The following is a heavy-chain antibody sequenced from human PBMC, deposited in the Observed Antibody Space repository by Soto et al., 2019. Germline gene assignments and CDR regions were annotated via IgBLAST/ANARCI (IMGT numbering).Heavy chain of an antibody. V-gene: IGHV1-69*06. CDR3: ARETVNNWNSWAAYYYYGMDV. CDR2: IIPIFGTA. D-gene: IGHD1-7*01. Sequence: QVQLVQSGAEVKKPGSSVKVSCKASGGTFSSYAISWVRQAPGQGLEWMGGIIPIFGTANYAQKFQGRVTITADKSTSTAYMELSSLRSEDTAVYYCARETVNNWNSWAAYYYYGMDVWGQGTTVTVSS. J-gene: IGHJ6*02. CDR1: GGTFSSYA.